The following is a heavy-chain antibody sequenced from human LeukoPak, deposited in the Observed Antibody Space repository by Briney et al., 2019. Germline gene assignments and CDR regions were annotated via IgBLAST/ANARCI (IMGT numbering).Heavy chain of an antibody. Sequence: GGSLRLSCAASGFRFSSYAMSWVRQAPGKGLEWVSAISSGGGDTNYANSVKGRFIISRDNSKNTLYLQMNSLRAEDTAIYYCAKALTDELMSRSHYDFWSGYHPSGTVYYYMDVWGGGTTVTVSS. CDR2: ISSGGGDT. J-gene: IGHJ6*03. CDR3: AKALTDELMSRSHYDFWSGYHPSGTVYYYMDV. V-gene: IGHV3-23*01. D-gene: IGHD3-3*01. CDR1: GFRFSSYA.